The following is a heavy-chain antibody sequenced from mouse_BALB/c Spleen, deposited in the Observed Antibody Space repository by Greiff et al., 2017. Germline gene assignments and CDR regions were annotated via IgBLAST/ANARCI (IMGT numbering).Heavy chain of an antibody. CDR3: ARGGDYDESWFAY. D-gene: IGHD2-4*01. Sequence: VQLQQSGPELGKPGASVKISCKASGYSFTGYNMYWVKQSHRKSLEWIGYIDPYNGGTSYNQKSKGKATLTVDKSSSTAYMHLNSLTSEDSAIYYCARGGDYDESWFAYWGQGTLVTVSA. CDR2: IDPYNGGT. V-gene: IGHV1S135*01. J-gene: IGHJ3*01. CDR1: GYSFTGYN.